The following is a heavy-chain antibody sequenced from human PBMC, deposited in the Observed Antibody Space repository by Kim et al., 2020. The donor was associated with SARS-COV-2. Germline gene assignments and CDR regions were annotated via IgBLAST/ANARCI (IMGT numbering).Heavy chain of an antibody. CDR1: GFTFDDYA. Sequence: GGSLRLSCAASGFTFDDYAMHWVRQAPGKGLEWVSGISWNSGSIGYADSVKGRFTISRDNAKNSLYLQMNSLRAEDTALYYCATFERQQLVLWGQGTLVTVSS. V-gene: IGHV3-9*01. J-gene: IGHJ4*02. CDR3: ATFERQQLVL. D-gene: IGHD6-13*01. CDR2: ISWNSGSI.